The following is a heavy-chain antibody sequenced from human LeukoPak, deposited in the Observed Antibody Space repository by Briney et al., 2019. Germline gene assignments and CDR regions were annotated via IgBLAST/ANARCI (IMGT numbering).Heavy chain of an antibody. D-gene: IGHD3-3*01. CDR1: GGSFSGYY. CDR2: INHSGST. CDR3: ARRGYDFWSGLRAFDI. J-gene: IGHJ3*02. Sequence: SETLSLTCAVYGGSFSGYYWSWIRQPPGKGLEWIGEINHSGSTNYNPSLKSRVTISVDTSKNQFSLKLSSVTAADTAVYYCARRGYDFWSGLRAFDIWGQGTMVTVSS. V-gene: IGHV4-34*01.